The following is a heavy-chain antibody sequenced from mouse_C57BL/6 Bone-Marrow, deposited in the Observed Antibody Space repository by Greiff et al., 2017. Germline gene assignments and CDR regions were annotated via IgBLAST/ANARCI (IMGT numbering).Heavy chain of an antibody. V-gene: IGHV1-76*01. Sequence: QVQLQQSGAELVRPGASVKLSCKASGYTFTDYYINWVKQRPGQGLEWIARIYPGSGNTYYNEKFKGKATLTAEKSSSTAYMQLSSLTSEDSAVYFCARGPLLYFDYWGQGTTLTVSS. CDR2: IYPGSGNT. CDR3: ARGPLLYFDY. J-gene: IGHJ2*01. CDR1: GYTFTDYY. D-gene: IGHD2-1*01.